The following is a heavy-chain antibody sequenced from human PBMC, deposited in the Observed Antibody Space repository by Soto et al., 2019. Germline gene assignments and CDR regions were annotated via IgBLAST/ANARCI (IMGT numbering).Heavy chain of an antibody. V-gene: IGHV4-34*01. CDR1: GESLSAYY. D-gene: IGHD3-10*02. CDR2: INQSGNT. CDR3: ARGTVYVPFLFPCLDV. J-gene: IGHJ6*02. Sequence: SGTLSLTCAVYGESLSAYYWTWIRQPPGKGLEWIGEINQSGNTNYNPSLKSRVTMSADTSKKHFSLKVTSVTAADTAVYYCARGTVYVPFLFPCLDVWGQGTTVTVSS.